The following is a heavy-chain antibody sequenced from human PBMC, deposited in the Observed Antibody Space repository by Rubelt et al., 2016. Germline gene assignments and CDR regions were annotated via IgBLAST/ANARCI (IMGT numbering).Heavy chain of an antibody. J-gene: IGHJ5*01. Sequence: EVQLVQSGAEVKKPGESLKISCKGSGYSFTSYWIGWVRQMPGKGLECMGIIYPGESDTRYRASFQGQVTISAESSVSSADLQWSSLKASDTAMYYCARHYGSSWFGYWGQGTLVTVSS. D-gene: IGHD6-19*01. CDR1: GYSFTSYW. V-gene: IGHV5-51*01. CDR2: IYPGESDT. CDR3: ARHYGSSWFGY.